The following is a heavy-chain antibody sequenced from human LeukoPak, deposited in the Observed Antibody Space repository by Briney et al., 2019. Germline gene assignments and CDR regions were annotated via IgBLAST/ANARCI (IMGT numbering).Heavy chain of an antibody. CDR1: GFTFSSYA. D-gene: IGHD3-22*01. CDR3: AKDSYDSSGYYDYRRLYFDY. Sequence: PGGSLRLSCAASGFTFSSYAMSWVRQAPGKGLEWVSAISGSGGSTYYADSVKGRFTISRDNSKNTLYLQMNSLGAEDTAVYYCAKDSYDSSGYYDYRRLYFDYWGQGTLVTVSS. J-gene: IGHJ4*02. CDR2: ISGSGGST. V-gene: IGHV3-23*01.